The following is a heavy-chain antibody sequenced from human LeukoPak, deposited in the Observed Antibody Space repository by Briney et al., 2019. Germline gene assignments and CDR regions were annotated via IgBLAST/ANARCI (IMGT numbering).Heavy chain of an antibody. J-gene: IGHJ4*02. V-gene: IGHV3-74*01. CDR1: GYTFSSDW. Sequence: GGSLRLSCAASGYTFSSDWMYWVRQAPGKGLVWVSRINSDGSSTSYADSVKGRFTISRDNTKNTLYLQMNSLRVEDTAVYYCTRVIAAAGPPFDHWGQGTLVTVSS. D-gene: IGHD6-13*01. CDR2: INSDGSST. CDR3: TRVIAAAGPPFDH.